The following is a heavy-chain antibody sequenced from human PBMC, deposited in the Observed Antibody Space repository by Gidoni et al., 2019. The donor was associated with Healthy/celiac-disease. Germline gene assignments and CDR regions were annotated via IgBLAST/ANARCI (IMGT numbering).Heavy chain of an antibody. D-gene: IGHD3-22*01. CDR3: ARDLDTYYYDSSGLGGMDV. V-gene: IGHV4-38-2*02. Sequence: QVQLQESGPGLVKPSETLSLTCAVSGYSISSGYYWGWIRQPPGKGLGWIGSIYHSGSTDYNPSIKMRVTISVDTSKNQFSLKLSSVTAADTAVYYCARDLDTYYYDSSGLGGMDVWGQGTTVTVSS. J-gene: IGHJ6*02. CDR2: IYHSGST. CDR1: GYSISSGYY.